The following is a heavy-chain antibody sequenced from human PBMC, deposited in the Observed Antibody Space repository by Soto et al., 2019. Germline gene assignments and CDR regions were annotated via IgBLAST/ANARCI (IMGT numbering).Heavy chain of an antibody. Sequence: QVQLVESGGGVVQPGRSLRLSCAASGFTFSSYGMHWVRQAPGKGLEWVAVISYDGSNKYYADSVKGRFTISRDNSKNPLYLQMNSLRAEDTAVYYCEKVGGVKWEVHFDYWGQGTLVTVSS. CDR3: EKVGGVKWEVHFDY. D-gene: IGHD3-16*01. CDR2: ISYDGSNK. V-gene: IGHV3-30*18. CDR1: GFTFSSYG. J-gene: IGHJ4*02.